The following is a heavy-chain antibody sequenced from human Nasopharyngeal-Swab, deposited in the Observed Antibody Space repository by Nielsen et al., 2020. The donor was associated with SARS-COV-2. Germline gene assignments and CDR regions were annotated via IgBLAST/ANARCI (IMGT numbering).Heavy chain of an antibody. V-gene: IGHV1-18*01. J-gene: IGHJ5*02. D-gene: IGHD6-13*01. CDR2: ISAYNGDT. CDR1: GYTFTCYG. CDR3: ARASIAAAGTGGDP. Sequence: ASVKVSCKASGYTFTCYGISWVRQAPGQGLEWMGWISAYNGDTNYAQKLQGRVTMTTDTSTSTAYMELRSLRSDVTAVYYCARASIAAAGTGGDPWGQGTLVTVSS.